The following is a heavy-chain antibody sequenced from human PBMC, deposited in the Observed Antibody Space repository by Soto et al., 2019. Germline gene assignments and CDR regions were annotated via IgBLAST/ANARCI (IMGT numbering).Heavy chain of an antibody. J-gene: IGHJ4*02. CDR1: GASLSVYT. V-gene: IGHV4-59*01. Sequence: SETLSLTCTVSGASLSVYTWNWIRQSPGKGLEWIGYTFSSGSTSYNPSLESRVTISVDTSMNQFSLELNSVTAADTAVYYCARGQTIRAFEYWGQGALVTVSS. D-gene: IGHD4-17*01. CDR3: ARGQTIRAFEY. CDR2: TFSSGST.